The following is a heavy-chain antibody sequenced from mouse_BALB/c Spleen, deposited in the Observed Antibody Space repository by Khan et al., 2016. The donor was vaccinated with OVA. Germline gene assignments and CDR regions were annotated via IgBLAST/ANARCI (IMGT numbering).Heavy chain of an antibody. D-gene: IGHD1-1*02. CDR3: ARRAYYANWYFDV. V-gene: IGHV3-2*02. CDR1: GYSITSEYA. J-gene: IGHJ1*01. Sequence: EVQLQESGPGLVKPSQSLSLTCTVTGYSITSEYAWNWIRQFPGNKLEWMGYISSTGSTSYNPSLKSRISITRDTSKNQFFLQLNSVTTGDTATYYCARRAYYANWYFDVWGAGTTVTVSS. CDR2: ISSTGST.